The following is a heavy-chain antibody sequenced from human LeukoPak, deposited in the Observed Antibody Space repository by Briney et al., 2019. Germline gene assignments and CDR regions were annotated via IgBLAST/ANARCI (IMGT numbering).Heavy chain of an antibody. CDR3: ARDHNYDSSGYFLYY. CDR2: INHSGNT. J-gene: IGHJ4*02. CDR1: GGSFSGYY. Sequence: SETLSLTCAVYGGSFSGYYWNWIRQPPGKGLEWIGEINHSGNTNYNPSLKSRVTMSVDTSKNQFSLRLSSVTAADTAVYYCARDHNYDSSGYFLYYWGQRTLVTVSS. V-gene: IGHV4-34*01. D-gene: IGHD3-22*01.